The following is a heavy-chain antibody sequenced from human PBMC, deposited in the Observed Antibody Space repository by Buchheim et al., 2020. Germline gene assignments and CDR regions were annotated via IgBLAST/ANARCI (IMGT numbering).Heavy chain of an antibody. J-gene: IGHJ6*02. CDR3: ARALNPFRYYYYYGMDV. CDR1: GYTFTGYY. Sequence: QVQLVQSGAEVKKPGASAKVSCKASGYTFTGYYMHWVRQAPGQGLEWMGWINPNSGGTNYAQKFQGWVTMTRDTSISTAYMELSRLRSDDTAVYYCARALNPFRYYYYYGMDVWGQGTT. V-gene: IGHV1-2*04. CDR2: INPNSGGT.